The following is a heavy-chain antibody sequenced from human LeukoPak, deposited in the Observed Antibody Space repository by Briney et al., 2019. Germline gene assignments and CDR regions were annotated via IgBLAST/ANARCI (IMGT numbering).Heavy chain of an antibody. Sequence: GGSLRLSCSASGFTFSSYAMHWVRQAPGKGLEYVSAISSNGGSTYYADFVKGRFTISRDNSKNTLYLQMSRLRAEDTAVYYCVKPYSSSWFAEDYWGQGTLVTVSS. D-gene: IGHD6-13*01. CDR1: GFTFSSYA. V-gene: IGHV3-64D*06. CDR2: ISSNGGST. CDR3: VKPYSSSWFAEDY. J-gene: IGHJ4*02.